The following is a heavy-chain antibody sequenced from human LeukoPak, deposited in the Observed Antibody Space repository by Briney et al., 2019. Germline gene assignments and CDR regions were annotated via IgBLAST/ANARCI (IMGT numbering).Heavy chain of an antibody. CDR2: IKSDGSST. Sequence: PGGSLRLSCAASEFTFSSYWMHWVRQAPGKGLVWVSRIKSDGSSTTYADSVKGRFTISRDNAKNTLYLQMNSLTAEDTAVYYCARGAYCGRDCPLPNSLYWRRGTLVTVSS. J-gene: IGHJ4*02. D-gene: IGHD2-21*01. V-gene: IGHV3-74*01. CDR3: ARGAYCGRDCPLPNSLY. CDR1: EFTFSSYW.